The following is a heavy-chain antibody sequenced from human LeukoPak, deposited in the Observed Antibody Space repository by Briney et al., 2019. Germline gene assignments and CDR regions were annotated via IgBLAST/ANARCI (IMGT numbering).Heavy chain of an antibody. D-gene: IGHD6-19*01. CDR3: AKDRSVAVTNTDGYFDY. V-gene: IGHV3-23*01. CDR2: ISDAGDRT. J-gene: IGHJ4*02. Sequence: GGSLRLSCAASGSTFGNDAMNWVRRAPGKGLEWVSGISDAGDRTYYAASVKGRFTISRDNSKNTLYLQMNSLRAEDTAIYFCAKDRSVAVTNTDGYFDYWGQGTLATVSS. CDR1: GSTFGNDA.